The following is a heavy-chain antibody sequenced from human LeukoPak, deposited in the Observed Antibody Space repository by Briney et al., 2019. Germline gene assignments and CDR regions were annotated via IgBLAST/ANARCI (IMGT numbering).Heavy chain of an antibody. V-gene: IGHV1-69*05. CDR2: IIPIFCTA. CDR3: ARGPRYCSSTSCYLPPYYYYMDV. Sequence: SVKVSCKASGGTFSSYAISWVRQAPGQGLEWMGGIIPIFCTANYAQKFQGRVTITTDESTSTAYMELSSLRSEDTAVYYCARGPRYCSSTSCYLPPYYYYMDVWGKGTTVTVSS. D-gene: IGHD2-2*01. CDR1: GGTFSSYA. J-gene: IGHJ6*03.